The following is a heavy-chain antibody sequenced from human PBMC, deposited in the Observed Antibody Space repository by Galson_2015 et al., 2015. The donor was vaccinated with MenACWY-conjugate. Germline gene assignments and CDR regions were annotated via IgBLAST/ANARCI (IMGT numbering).Heavy chain of an antibody. CDR1: GYYFTSYW. CDR2: ISPGDSNT. V-gene: IGHV5-51*01. J-gene: IGHJ6*02. D-gene: IGHD1-26*01. CDR3: ARHPPGGRGMDV. Sequence: QSGAEVKQPGESLKISCKGSGYYFTSYWIAWVRQIPGKGLEWMGLISPGDSNTRYSPSFQGQVTISADKSISTAYLQWSSLKASDTAMYYCARHPPGGRGMDVWGQGTTVTISS.